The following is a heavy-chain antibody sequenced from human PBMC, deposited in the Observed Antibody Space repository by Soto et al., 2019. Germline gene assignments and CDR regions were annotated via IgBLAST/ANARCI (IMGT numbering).Heavy chain of an antibody. CDR2: INHSGST. J-gene: IGHJ4*02. D-gene: IGHD2-8*02. CDR1: GGSFSGYY. CDR3: ARDKITGLFDY. Sequence: DTMSLTWAVYGGSFSGYYLTWRRQPPGTGLEWIGEINHSGSTNYNPSLKSRVTISVDTSKNQFSLKLTSVTAADTAVYYCARDKITGLFDYWGQGTLVTAPQ. V-gene: IGHV4-34*01.